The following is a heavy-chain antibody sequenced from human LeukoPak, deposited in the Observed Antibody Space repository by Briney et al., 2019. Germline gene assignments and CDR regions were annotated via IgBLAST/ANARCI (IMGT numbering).Heavy chain of an antibody. D-gene: IGHD3-3*01. J-gene: IGHJ6*02. CDR3: ARDLAQTYYDFWSGYYNPRGLYGMDV. CDR2: ISSSSSYI. V-gene: IGHV3-21*01. Sequence: PGGSLRLSCAASGFTFSSYGMNWVRQAPGKGLEWVSSISSSSSYIYYADSVKGRFTISRDNAKNSLYLQMNSLRAEDTAVYYCARDLAQTYYDFWSGYYNPRGLYGMDVWGQGTTVTVSS. CDR1: GFTFSSYG.